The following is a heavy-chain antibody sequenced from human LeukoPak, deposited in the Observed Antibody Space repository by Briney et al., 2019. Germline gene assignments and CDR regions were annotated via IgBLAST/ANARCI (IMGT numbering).Heavy chain of an antibody. V-gene: IGHV3-21*01. CDR3: ARTLRGPDKRYFDY. J-gene: IGHJ4*02. D-gene: IGHD4-17*01. Sequence: PGGSLRLSCAASGFTFSSYSVNWVRQAPGKGLEWVSSISSSSSYIYYADSVKGRFTISRDNAKNSLYLQMNSLRAEDTAVYYCARTLRGPDKRYFDYWGQGTLVTVSS. CDR1: GFTFSSYS. CDR2: ISSSSSYI.